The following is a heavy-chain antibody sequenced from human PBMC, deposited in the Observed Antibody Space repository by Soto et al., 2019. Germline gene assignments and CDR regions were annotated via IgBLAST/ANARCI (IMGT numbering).Heavy chain of an antibody. CDR1: GFTFSSYE. J-gene: IGHJ4*02. CDR2: IDRSGSPI. D-gene: IGHD1-7*01. V-gene: IGHV3-48*03. CDR3: ATKIFGTTYFGN. Sequence: PGGSLRLSCAASGFTFSSYEMNWVRQAPGKGLEWVSYIDRSGSPIYYADSVKGRFTISRDNAENSLYLQMHSLRVDDTAIYYRATKIFGTTYFGNWGRGALVTVSS.